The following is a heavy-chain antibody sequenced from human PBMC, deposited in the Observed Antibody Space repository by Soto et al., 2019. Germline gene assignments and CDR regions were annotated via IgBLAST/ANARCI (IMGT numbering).Heavy chain of an antibody. CDR2: SIPIFGTA. J-gene: IGHJ6*02. V-gene: IGHV1-69*01. CDR3: ARGRGYSGDDHYYYFDMDV. CDR1: GGTFNNYP. Sequence: KVSCKASGGTFNNYPITWVRQAPGEGLEWMGGSIPIFGTANYAQKFQGRVTISVDESTSTAYMELSSLRSEDTAVYYCARGRGYSGDDHYYYFDMDVWGQGTTVTVSS. D-gene: IGHD5-12*01.